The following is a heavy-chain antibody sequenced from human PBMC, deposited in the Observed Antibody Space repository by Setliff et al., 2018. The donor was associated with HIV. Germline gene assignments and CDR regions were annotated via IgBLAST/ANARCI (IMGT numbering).Heavy chain of an antibody. CDR1: GGPSTDHY. Sequence: SETLSLTCAVYGGPSTDHYWNWIRQSPGMGLEWIAEIHHTGYINYNPSLRSRVSVSRDMSSNQFSLYLTSVTAADTAVYYCVRDEMIPFGGVIALYWNFNLWGRGTLVTVSS. J-gene: IGHJ2*01. CDR3: VRDEMIPFGGVIALYWNFNL. D-gene: IGHD3-16*02. CDR2: IHHTGYI. V-gene: IGHV4-34*01.